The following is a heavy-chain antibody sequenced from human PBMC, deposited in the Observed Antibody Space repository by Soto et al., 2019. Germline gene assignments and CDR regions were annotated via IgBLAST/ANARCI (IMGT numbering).Heavy chain of an antibody. D-gene: IGHD2-15*01. CDR2: IYYSGST. V-gene: IGHV4-39*01. J-gene: IGHJ6*02. Sequence: SETLSLTCTVSGGSMKSSSYYWGWIRQPPGKGLEWIGSIYYSGSTYYNPSLKSRVTISVDTSKNQFSLKLSSVTAAATAVYYCARHIWVVVPATLRAVWAQGTTVTVS. CDR3: ARHIWVVVPATLRAV. CDR1: GGSMKSSSYY.